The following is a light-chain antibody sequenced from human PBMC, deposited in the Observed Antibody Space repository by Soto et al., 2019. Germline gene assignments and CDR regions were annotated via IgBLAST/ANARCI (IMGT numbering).Light chain of an antibody. J-gene: IGKJ1*01. CDR3: QHYISYSLWT. CDR1: QSISRW. V-gene: IGKV1-5*01. Sequence: DIQMTPSPSTPSASFGDRVTITCRASQSISRWLAWYQQKPGKAPKLLIHDASSLESGVPSRFSGSGSGTEFTLTINSLQPDDFATYYCQHYISYSLWTFGQGTKVDIK. CDR2: DAS.